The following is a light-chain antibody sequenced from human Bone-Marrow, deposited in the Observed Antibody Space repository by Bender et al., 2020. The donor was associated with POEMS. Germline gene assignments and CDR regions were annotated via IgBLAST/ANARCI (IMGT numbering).Light chain of an antibody. CDR1: SSDIGGHDS. CDR2: EVI. J-gene: IGLJ2*01. V-gene: IGLV2-11*01. Sequence: QSALTQPRSVSGSPGQSVTISCTATSSDIGGHDSVSWYQHHPGKAPKVMIFEVIQRPSGVPDRFSGSKSGNTASLTISGLRAEDEADYYCCSFAGNLVLFGGGTTLTVL. CDR3: CSFAGNLVL.